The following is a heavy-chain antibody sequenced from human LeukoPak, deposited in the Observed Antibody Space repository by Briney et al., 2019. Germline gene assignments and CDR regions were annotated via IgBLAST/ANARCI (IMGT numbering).Heavy chain of an antibody. V-gene: IGHV3-23*01. D-gene: IGHD3-3*01. J-gene: IGHJ4*02. CDR3: AKDDGYDFWSGLDY. Sequence: GGSLRLSCAASGFTFSSYAMSWVRQAPGKGLEWVSAISGSSGSTYYADSVKGRFTISRDNSKNTLYLQMNSLRAEDTAVYYCAKDDGYDFWSGLDYWGQGTLVTVSS. CDR1: GFTFSSYA. CDR2: ISGSSGST.